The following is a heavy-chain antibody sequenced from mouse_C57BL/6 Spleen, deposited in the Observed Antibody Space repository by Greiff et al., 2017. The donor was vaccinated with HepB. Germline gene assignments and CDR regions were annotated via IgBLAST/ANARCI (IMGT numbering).Heavy chain of an antibody. J-gene: IGHJ2*01. D-gene: IGHD2-3*01. Sequence: DVMLVESGGGLVKPGGSLKLSCAASGFTFSSYAMSWVRQTPEKRLEWVATISDGGSYTYYPDNVKGRFTISRDNAKNNLYLQMSHLKSEDTAMYYCARDSGYDRHYYFDYWGQGTTLTVSS. CDR1: GFTFSSYA. CDR3: ARDSGYDRHYYFDY. V-gene: IGHV5-4*01. CDR2: ISDGGSYT.